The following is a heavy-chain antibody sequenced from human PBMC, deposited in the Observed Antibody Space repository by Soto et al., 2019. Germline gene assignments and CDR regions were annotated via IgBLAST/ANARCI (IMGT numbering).Heavy chain of an antibody. CDR2: IYWSGNT. D-gene: IGHD4-17*01. V-gene: IGHV4-31*03. CDR3: ARGAADYGDAFDI. CDR1: GDSTSRGGYY. Sequence: QVRLQESGPGLVKPSQTLSPTSRVSGDSTSRGGYYPPWIRHPPGQRLEWIGYIYWSGNTYFNPSLKSRVSISLGTSSNQFSLNLTSVTAADTAVYYCARGAADYGDAFDIWGQGTTVTVSS. J-gene: IGHJ3*02.